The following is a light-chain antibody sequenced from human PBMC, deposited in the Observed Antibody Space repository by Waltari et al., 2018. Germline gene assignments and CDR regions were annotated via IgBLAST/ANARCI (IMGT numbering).Light chain of an antibody. CDR1: GSDVGDFNS. Sequence: QSALTQPRSVSGSPGQAVTISCAGTGSDVGDFNSVSWYQQHPGKAPKLVIFDVSKRPRGLPDRFSRSESGTSASLTVSGLQADDEADYYCCSYAGIWVFGGGTKLTVL. CDR3: CSYAGIWV. J-gene: IGLJ3*02. V-gene: IGLV2-11*01. CDR2: DVS.